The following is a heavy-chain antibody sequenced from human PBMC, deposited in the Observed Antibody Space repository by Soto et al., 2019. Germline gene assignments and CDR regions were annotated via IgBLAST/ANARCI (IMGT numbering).Heavy chain of an antibody. CDR2: INHSGST. Sequence: QVQLQQWGAGLLKPSETLSLTCAVYGGSFSGYYWSWIRQPPGKGLEWIGEINHSGSTNYNPSLKSRVTISVDTSKNQFSLKLSSVTAADTAVYYCARAAPRYCSGGSCYSGRDYWRQGTLVTVSS. CDR3: ARAAPRYCSGGSCYSGRDY. J-gene: IGHJ4*02. D-gene: IGHD2-15*01. V-gene: IGHV4-34*01. CDR1: GGSFSGYY.